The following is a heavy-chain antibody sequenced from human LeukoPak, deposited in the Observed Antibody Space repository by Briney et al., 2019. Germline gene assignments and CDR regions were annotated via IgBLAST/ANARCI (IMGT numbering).Heavy chain of an antibody. Sequence: GGSLRLSCAASGFTFSSYWMHWVRQAPGKGLVWVSRINIDGSSTSYADSVKGRFTISRDNAKNTLYLQMNSLRAEDTAVYYCARVIGDYGIYYYYYMDVWGKGTTVTVSS. J-gene: IGHJ6*03. CDR2: INIDGSST. V-gene: IGHV3-74*01. CDR1: GFTFSSYW. D-gene: IGHD4-17*01. CDR3: ARVIGDYGIYYYYYMDV.